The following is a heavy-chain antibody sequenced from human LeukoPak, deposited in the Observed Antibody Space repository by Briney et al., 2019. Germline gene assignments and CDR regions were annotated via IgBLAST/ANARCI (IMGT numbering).Heavy chain of an antibody. CDR1: EFTFSNYA. CDR3: AKGSGINHYHWIDP. D-gene: IGHD1-14*01. J-gene: IGHJ5*02. V-gene: IGHV3-23*01. CDR2: ISGGGGST. Sequence: GSLRLSCAASEFTFSNYAMNWVRQAPGKGLEWVSGISGGGGSTYYADSVKGRFTISRDNSKNTLYLQMDSLRAEDTALYYCAKGSGINHYHWIDPWGQGTTVTVSA.